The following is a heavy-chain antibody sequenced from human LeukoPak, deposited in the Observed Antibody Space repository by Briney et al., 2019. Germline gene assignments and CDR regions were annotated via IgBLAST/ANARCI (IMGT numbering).Heavy chain of an antibody. CDR1: GGSISSGGYH. D-gene: IGHD5-18*01. Sequence: PSETLSLTCTVSGGSISSGGYHWSWIRQHPGKGLEWIGYIYYSGSTYYNPSLKSRVTISVDTSKNQFSPKLSSVTAADTAVYYCARDDSYGKSDYWGQGTLVTVSS. V-gene: IGHV4-31*03. J-gene: IGHJ4*02. CDR3: ARDDSYGKSDY. CDR2: IYYSGST.